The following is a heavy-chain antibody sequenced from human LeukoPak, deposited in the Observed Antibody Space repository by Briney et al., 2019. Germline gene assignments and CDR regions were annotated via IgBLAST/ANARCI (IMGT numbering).Heavy chain of an antibody. CDR3: ARHSSASRGWFDP. V-gene: IGHV4-59*08. CDR1: GGSVNSYY. J-gene: IGHJ5*02. CDR2: IYYSGST. Sequence: PSETLSLTCSVSGGSVNSYYWSWIRQPPGKGLEWIGYIYYSGSTNYNTSLKSRVTMSVDTSKNQFSLKLSSVTAADTAVYYCARHSSASRGWFDPWGQGTLVTVSS. D-gene: IGHD6-6*01.